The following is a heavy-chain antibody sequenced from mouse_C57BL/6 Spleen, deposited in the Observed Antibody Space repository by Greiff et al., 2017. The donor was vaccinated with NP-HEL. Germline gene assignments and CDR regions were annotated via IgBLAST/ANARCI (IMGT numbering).Heavy chain of an antibody. J-gene: IGHJ3*01. Sequence: QVQLQQSGAELVKPGASVKISCKASGYAFSSYWMNWVKQRPGKGLEWIGQIYPGDGDTNYNGKFKGKATLTADKSSSTAYMQLSSLTSEDSAVYFCARGDYDEAWFAYWGQGTLVTVSA. CDR1: GYAFSSYW. V-gene: IGHV1-80*01. CDR3: ARGDYDEAWFAY. CDR2: IYPGDGDT. D-gene: IGHD2-4*01.